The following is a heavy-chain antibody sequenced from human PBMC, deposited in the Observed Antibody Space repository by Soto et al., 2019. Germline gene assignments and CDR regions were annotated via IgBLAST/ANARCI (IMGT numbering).Heavy chain of an antibody. CDR3: AREGVAAPYYYYGMDV. CDR2: ISYTGST. V-gene: IGHV4-59*01. D-gene: IGHD2-15*01. CDR1: GDSIRGYC. Sequence: PSETLSLTCTVSGDSIRGYCWSWIRQPPGKGLEWIGYISYTGSTHYNPSLKSRVTISADTSKNQFSLKLSSVTTADTALYYCAREGVAAPYYYYGMDVWGQGSTVTV. J-gene: IGHJ6*02.